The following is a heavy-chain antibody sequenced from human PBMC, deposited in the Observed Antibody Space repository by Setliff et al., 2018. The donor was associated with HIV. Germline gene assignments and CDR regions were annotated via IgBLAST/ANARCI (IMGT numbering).Heavy chain of an antibody. J-gene: IGHJ6*03. V-gene: IGHV1-69*10. D-gene: IGHD3-22*01. CDR2: FTPILGIP. Sequence: SVKVSCKASGGTFISYAFTWVRQAPGQGLEWMGGFTPILGIPTYAQKFQGRVTITADTSTSTAYMELSSLRSEDTAVYYCARARRDSYDRGRRNHYYIDVWGKGTTVTVSS. CDR3: ARARRDSYDRGRRNHYYIDV. CDR1: GGTFISYA.